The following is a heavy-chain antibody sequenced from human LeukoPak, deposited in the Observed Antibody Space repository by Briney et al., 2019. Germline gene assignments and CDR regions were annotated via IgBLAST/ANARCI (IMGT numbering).Heavy chain of an antibody. CDR2: ISYDGSNK. J-gene: IGHJ4*02. V-gene: IGHV3-30*03. CDR1: GFTFSSYG. Sequence: GGSLRLSCAASGFTFSSYGMHWVRQAPGKGLEWVAVISYDGSNKYYADSVKGRFTISRDNSKNTLYLQMNSLRAEDTAVYYCARDRITMVRGSDYWGQGTLVTVSS. D-gene: IGHD3-10*01. CDR3: ARDRITMVRGSDY.